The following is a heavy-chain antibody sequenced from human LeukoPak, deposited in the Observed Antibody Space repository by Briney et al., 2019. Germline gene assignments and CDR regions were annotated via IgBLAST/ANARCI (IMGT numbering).Heavy chain of an antibody. Sequence: PGRSLRLSCAASGFTFSSYGMHWVRQAPGKGLEWVAVTSYDGSIKYYADSVKGRFTISRDNSKNTLYLQMNSLRAEDTAVYYCAKDVSALSHYYGMDVWGQGTTVTVSS. V-gene: IGHV3-30*18. J-gene: IGHJ6*02. CDR1: GFTFSSYG. D-gene: IGHD2/OR15-2a*01. CDR2: TSYDGSIK. CDR3: AKDVSALSHYYGMDV.